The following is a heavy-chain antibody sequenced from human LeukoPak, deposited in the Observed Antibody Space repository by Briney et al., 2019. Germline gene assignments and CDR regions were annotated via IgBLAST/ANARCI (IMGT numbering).Heavy chain of an antibody. D-gene: IGHD3-10*01. CDR1: GGSISSRNYY. V-gene: IGHV4-39*01. CDR2: IYYSGNT. J-gene: IGHJ3*01. CDR3: AHFQGGSFDF. Sequence: SETLSLTCTGCGGSISSRNYYTGWIRQPPGKGLEWIGSIYYSGNTYYNPSLKSRVTISVDTSKNQFSLKLTSVTAADTPVYYCAHFQGGSFDFWGQGTMVTVSS.